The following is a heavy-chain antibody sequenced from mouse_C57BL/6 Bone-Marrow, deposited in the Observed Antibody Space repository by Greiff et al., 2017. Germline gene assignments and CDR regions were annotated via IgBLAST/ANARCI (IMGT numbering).Heavy chain of an antibody. J-gene: IGHJ4*01. CDR3: SGIITTGVGAMDY. CDR2: IRNKANNHAT. CDR1: GFTFSDAW. Sequence: EVLLVESGGGLVQPGGSMKLSCAASGFTFSDAWMDWVRQSPEKGLEWVAEIRNKANNHATYYAESVKGRFTIARDDSKISVYLQKNSLRAEDTGMYYCSGIITTGVGAMDYWGQGTSVTAST. V-gene: IGHV6-6*01. D-gene: IGHD1-1*01.